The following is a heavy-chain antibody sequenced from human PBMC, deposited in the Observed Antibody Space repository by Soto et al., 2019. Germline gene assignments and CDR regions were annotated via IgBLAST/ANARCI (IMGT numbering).Heavy chain of an antibody. V-gene: IGHV3-48*01. Sequence: EVQLVGSGGGLVQAGGSLRLSCAASGFTFSSYSMNWVRQAPGKGLEWVSYISSSSSTIYYADSVKGRFTISRDNAKNSLYLQMNSLRAEDTAVYYCARDLYGDSDYWGQGTLVTVSS. CDR3: ARDLYGDSDY. CDR1: GFTFSSYS. J-gene: IGHJ4*02. D-gene: IGHD4-17*01. CDR2: ISSSSSTI.